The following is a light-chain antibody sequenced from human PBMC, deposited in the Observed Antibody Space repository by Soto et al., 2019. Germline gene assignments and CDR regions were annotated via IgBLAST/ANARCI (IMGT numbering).Light chain of an antibody. CDR2: DDN. CDR3: GSWDSSLSAYV. CDR1: SSNIGGNS. J-gene: IGLJ1*01. Sequence: QSALTHPRSVSAAPAQKVTIPCSGSSSNIGGNSVSWYQQLPGTAPKLLIYDDNKRPSGIPDRFSGSKSGTSATLGITGFQTGDEADYYCGSWDSSLSAYVFVTGTKV. V-gene: IGLV1-51*01.